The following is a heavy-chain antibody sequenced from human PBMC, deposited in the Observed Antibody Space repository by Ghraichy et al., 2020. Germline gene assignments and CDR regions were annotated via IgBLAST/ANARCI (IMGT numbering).Heavy chain of an antibody. CDR1: GFSLSTSGVG. V-gene: IGHV2-5*02. J-gene: IGHJ5*02. CDR2: IYWDDDN. D-gene: IGHD3-9*01. Sequence: SGPTLVKPTQTLTLTCTFSGFSLSTSGVGVGWIRQPPGKALEWLALIYWDDDNLYSPSLKSRLTITKDTSKNQVVLTMTNMDPVDTATYYCAHSRSYDILTSHFDGFDPWGQGTLVTVSS. CDR3: AHSRSYDILTSHFDGFDP.